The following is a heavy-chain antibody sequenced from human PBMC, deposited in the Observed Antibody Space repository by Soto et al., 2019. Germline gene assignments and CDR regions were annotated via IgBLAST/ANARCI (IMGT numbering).Heavy chain of an antibody. V-gene: IGHV3-74*01. J-gene: IGHJ4*02. Sequence: EVQLVESGGGLVQPGGSLRLSCAGSGFTFSSYWMHWIRQAPGKGLLWVARMNTDGSITTYADAVKGRFTVSRDNARNTLYLQMNSLSAEDTAVEYWGREPLGNAAYWGQGTLVTVAS. CDR3: GREPLGNAAY. CDR2: MNTDGSIT. D-gene: IGHD1-26*01. CDR1: GFTFSSYW.